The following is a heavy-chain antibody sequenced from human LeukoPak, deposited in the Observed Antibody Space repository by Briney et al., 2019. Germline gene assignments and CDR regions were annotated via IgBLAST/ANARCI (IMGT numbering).Heavy chain of an antibody. CDR3: ASLRELRGYYYYGMDV. CDR1: GYTLTSYD. CDR2: MNPNSGNT. V-gene: IGHV1-8*01. J-gene: IGHJ6*02. Sequence: GASVKVSCKASGYTLTSYDINWVRQATGQGLEWMGWMNPNSGNTGYAQKFQGRVTMTRNTSISTAYMELSSLRSEDTAVYYCASLRELRGYYYYGMDVWGQGTTVTVSS. D-gene: IGHD1-26*01.